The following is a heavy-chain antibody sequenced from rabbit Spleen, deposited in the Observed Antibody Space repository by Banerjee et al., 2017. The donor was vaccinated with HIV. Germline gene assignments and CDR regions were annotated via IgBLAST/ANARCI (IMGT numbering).Heavy chain of an antibody. D-gene: IGHD8-1*01. V-gene: IGHV1S40*01. Sequence: EESGGGLVKPGGTLTLTCKVSGIDFSRYYDMCWVRQAPGKGLEWISCIAGSSSGFTYSATWAKGRFTCSKTSSTTVTLQMTSLTVADTATYFCARDTGSSFSSYGMDLWGPGTLVTVS. J-gene: IGHJ6*01. CDR2: IAGSSSGFT. CDR3: ARDTGSSFSSYGMDL. CDR1: GIDFSRYYD.